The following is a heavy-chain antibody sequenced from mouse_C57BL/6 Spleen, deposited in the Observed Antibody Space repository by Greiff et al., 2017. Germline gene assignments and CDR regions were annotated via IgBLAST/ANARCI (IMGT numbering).Heavy chain of an antibody. V-gene: IGHV1-80*01. CDR3: ARRGNGSSPYYAMDY. CDR1: GYAFSSYW. J-gene: IGHJ4*01. Sequence: VQLQQSGAELVKPGASVKISCKASGYAFSSYWMNWVKQRPGKGLEWIGQIYPGDGDTNYNGKFKGKATLTADKSSSTAYMQLSSLTSEDSAVYFCARRGNGSSPYYAMDYWGQGTSVTVSS. D-gene: IGHD1-1*01. CDR2: IYPGDGDT.